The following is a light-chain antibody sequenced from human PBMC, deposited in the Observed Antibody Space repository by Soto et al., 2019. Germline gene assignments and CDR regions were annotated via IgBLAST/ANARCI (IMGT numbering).Light chain of an antibody. J-gene: IGLJ2*01. Sequence: QSVLTQPASVSGSPGQSITISCTGTSSDVGSYNLVSWYQQHPGKAPKLTIYEGSKRPSGVSNRFSGSKSGNTASLTISGLQAEDEADYYCCSYAGSSTFLFGGGTQLTVL. CDR2: EGS. CDR3: CSYAGSSTFL. CDR1: SSDVGSYNL. V-gene: IGLV2-23*03.